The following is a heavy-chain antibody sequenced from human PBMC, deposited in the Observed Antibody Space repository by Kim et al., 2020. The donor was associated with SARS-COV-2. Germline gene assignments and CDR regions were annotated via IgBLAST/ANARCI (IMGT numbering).Heavy chain of an antibody. CDR3: ARLYNWNDEPYFDY. D-gene: IGHD1-20*01. V-gene: IGHV4-59*08. Sequence: SETLSLTCTVSGGSISSYYWSWIRQPPGKGLEWIGYIYYSGSTNYNPSLKSRVTISVDTSKNQFSLKLSSVTAADTAVYYCARLYNWNDEPYFDYWGQGTLVTVSS. CDR1: GGSISSYY. J-gene: IGHJ4*02. CDR2: IYYSGST.